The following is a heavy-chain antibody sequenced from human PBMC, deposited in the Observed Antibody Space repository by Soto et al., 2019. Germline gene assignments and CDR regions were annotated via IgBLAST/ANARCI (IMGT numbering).Heavy chain of an antibody. Sequence: GGSLRLSCAASGFTFSSYSMNWVRQAPGKGLEWVSYISSSSSTIYYADSVKGRFTISRDNVKNSLYLQMNSLRAEDTAVYYCARDRLRFLEWTHNWFDPWGQGTLVTVSS. J-gene: IGHJ5*02. CDR1: GFTFSSYS. D-gene: IGHD3-3*01. CDR2: ISSSSSTI. V-gene: IGHV3-48*01. CDR3: ARDRLRFLEWTHNWFDP.